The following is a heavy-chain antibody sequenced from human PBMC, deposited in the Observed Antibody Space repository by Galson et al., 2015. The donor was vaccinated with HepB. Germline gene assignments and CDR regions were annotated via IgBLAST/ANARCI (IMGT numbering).Heavy chain of an antibody. V-gene: IGHV3-23*01. J-gene: IGHJ4*02. CDR1: GFTFSIYA. CDR3: AKSAGPIDH. CDR2: IGDSGGST. Sequence: SLRLSCAASGFTFSIYAMSWVRRAPGKGLEWVSSIGDSGGSTYFADSVKGRFTISRDNSKNTLYLQLNSLRAGDTALYYCAKSAGPIDHWGQGTLVTVSS.